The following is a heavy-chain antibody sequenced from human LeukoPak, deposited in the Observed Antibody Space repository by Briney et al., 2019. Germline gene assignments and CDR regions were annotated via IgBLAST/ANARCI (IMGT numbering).Heavy chain of an antibody. CDR3: AKSYCSGGNCYQPAFDI. V-gene: IGHV3-21*04. Sequence: GGSLRLSCAASGFTFSSYSMNWVRQAPGKGLEWVSSISSSSSYIYYADSVKGRFTISRDNAKNSLYLLMNSLRAEDTAVYYCAKSYCSGGNCYQPAFDIWGQGTMVTVSS. CDR1: GFTFSSYS. J-gene: IGHJ3*02. CDR2: ISSSSSYI. D-gene: IGHD2-15*01.